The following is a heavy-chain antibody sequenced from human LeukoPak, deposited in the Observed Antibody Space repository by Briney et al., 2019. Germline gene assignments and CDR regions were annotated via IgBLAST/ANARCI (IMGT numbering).Heavy chain of an antibody. CDR3: AKRSYCGGDCYPFDY. J-gene: IGHJ4*02. V-gene: IGHV5-51*01. Sequence: GESLKISCRGSGYSFNTYWIGWVRQMPGKGLEWMGIIYPGDSDTRYSPSFQGQVTISADKSISTAYLQWSSLKASDTAMYYCAKRSYCGGDCYPFDYWGQGTLVTVSS. CDR2: IYPGDSDT. D-gene: IGHD2-21*02. CDR1: GYSFNTYW.